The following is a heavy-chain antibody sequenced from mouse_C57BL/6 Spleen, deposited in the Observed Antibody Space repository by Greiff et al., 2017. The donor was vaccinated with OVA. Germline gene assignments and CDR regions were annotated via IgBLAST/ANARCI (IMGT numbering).Heavy chain of an antibody. D-gene: IGHD2-4*01. V-gene: IGHV1-5*01. CDR1: GYTFTSYW. CDR3: TRDEGLYDYNFDY. CDR2: IYPGNSDT. J-gene: IGHJ2*01. Sequence: VQLQQSGTVLARPGASVKMSCKTSGYTFTSYWMHWVKQRPGQGLEWIGAIYPGNSDTSYNQKFKGKAKLTAVTSASTAYMELSSLTNEDSAVYYCTRDEGLYDYNFDYWGQGTTLTVSS.